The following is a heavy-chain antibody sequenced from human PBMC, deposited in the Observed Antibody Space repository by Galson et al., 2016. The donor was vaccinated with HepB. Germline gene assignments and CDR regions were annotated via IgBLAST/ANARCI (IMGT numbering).Heavy chain of an antibody. CDR2: ISSGSAYK. CDR3: ARDRGSGYLDAFDI. D-gene: IGHD3-22*01. V-gene: IGHV3-21*01. CDR1: GFSVNTYA. J-gene: IGHJ3*02. Sequence: SLSLSCAASGFSVNTYAVNWVRQAPGKGLEWVASISSGSAYKYYAESMKGRFPISRDNAKQSLYLQMSSLRAEDTAVYYCARDRGSGYLDAFDIWGQGTMVTVSS.